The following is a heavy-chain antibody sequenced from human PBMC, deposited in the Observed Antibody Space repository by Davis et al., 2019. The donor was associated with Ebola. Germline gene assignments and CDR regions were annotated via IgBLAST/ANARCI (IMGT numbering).Heavy chain of an antibody. J-gene: IGHJ5*02. Sequence: PGGSLRLSCTVSGGSISSYYWSWIRQSPGKGLEWIGYIYYSGRTHYNPSLKSRVTISRDTSKNQFSLKLSSVTAADTAIYYCARLSAASFDPWGQGTLVTVYS. V-gene: IGHV4-59*08. D-gene: IGHD5/OR15-5a*01. CDR2: IYYSGRT. CDR1: GGSISSYY. CDR3: ARLSAASFDP.